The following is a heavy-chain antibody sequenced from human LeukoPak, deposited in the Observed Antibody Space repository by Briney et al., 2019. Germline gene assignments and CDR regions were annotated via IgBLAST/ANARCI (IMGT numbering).Heavy chain of an antibody. V-gene: IGHV1-2*02. CDR3: ARALNWNPSIKY. Sequence: ASVKVSCKASGYTFTGYYMHWVRQAPGQGLEWMGGINPNSGGTNYAQKFQGRVTMTRDTSISTAYMELSRLRSDDTAVYYCARALNWNPSIKYWGQGTLVTVSS. D-gene: IGHD1-20*01. J-gene: IGHJ4*02. CDR1: GYTFTGYY. CDR2: INPNSGGT.